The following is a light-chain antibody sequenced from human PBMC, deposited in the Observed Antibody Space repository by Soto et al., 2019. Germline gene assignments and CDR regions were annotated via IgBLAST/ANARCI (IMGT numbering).Light chain of an antibody. CDR1: QSVNSN. CDR3: QQYNNWLWT. J-gene: IGKJ1*01. CDR2: GAS. V-gene: IGKV3-15*01. Sequence: EIVMTQSPATLSVSPGERATLSCRDSQSVNSNLVWYQRKPGQAPRLLIYGASTRATGIPGRFSGSGYGTEFTLTISSLQSEDFAVYYCQQYNNWLWTFGQGTKVEIK.